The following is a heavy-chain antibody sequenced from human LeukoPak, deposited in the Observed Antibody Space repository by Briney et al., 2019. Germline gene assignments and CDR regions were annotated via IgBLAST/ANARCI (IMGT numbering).Heavy chain of an antibody. V-gene: IGHV3-21*04. D-gene: IGHD2-2*01. CDR1: GFPFRSSR. CDR3: ARDPEPAALHHYYYTHV. CDR2: INSSSSNI. Sequence: GGSLRLSCAASGFPFRSSRPHWARHPPGKTLERVSSINSSSSNIYYADAVNRRFTISRETAKNSLYLQMTSLRSEDTAVYYRARDPEPAALHHYYYTHVWGQGTTVTASS. J-gene: IGHJ6*03.